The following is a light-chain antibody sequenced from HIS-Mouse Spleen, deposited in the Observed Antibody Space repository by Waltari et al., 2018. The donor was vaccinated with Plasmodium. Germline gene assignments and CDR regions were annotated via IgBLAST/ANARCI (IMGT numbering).Light chain of an antibody. J-gene: IGLJ2*01. CDR2: RDS. CDR3: QVWDSSTVV. V-gene: IGLV3-9*01. CDR1: NLGSNN. Sequence: SYELTQPLSVSVALGPTASIPCWGNNLGSNNVHWYQQKPGQAPVLVIYRDSNRPSGIPERFSGSNSGNTATLTISRAQAGDEADYYCQVWDSSTVVFGGGTKLTVL.